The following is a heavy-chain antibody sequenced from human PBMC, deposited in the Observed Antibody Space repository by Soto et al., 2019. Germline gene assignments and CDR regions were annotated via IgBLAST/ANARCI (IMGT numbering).Heavy chain of an antibody. J-gene: IGHJ4*02. V-gene: IGHV3-48*03. CDR3: ARVLELPAYYFDY. CDR2: ISSSGSTI. D-gene: IGHD1-7*01. CDR1: GFTYSSYE. Sequence: GGSLRLSXAASGFTYSSYEMNWVRQAPGKGLEWVSYISSSGSTIYYADSVKGRFTISRDNAKNSLYLQMNSLRAEDTAVYYCARVLELPAYYFDYWGQGTLVTVSS.